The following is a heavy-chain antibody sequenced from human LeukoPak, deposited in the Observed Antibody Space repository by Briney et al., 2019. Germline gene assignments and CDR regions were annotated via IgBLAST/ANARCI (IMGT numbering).Heavy chain of an antibody. Sequence: PSETLSLTCTVSGVSISSSSYSWRWIRQPAEKGLEWIGRIYTSGSTNYNPSLKSRVTISVDTSKNQFSLKLSSVSAADTAVYYCARVAGSSSWDYYYYYYMDVWGKGTTVTVSS. CDR3: ARVAGSSSWDYYYYYYMDV. D-gene: IGHD6-13*01. V-gene: IGHV4-61*02. CDR2: IYTSGST. CDR1: GVSISSSSYS. J-gene: IGHJ6*03.